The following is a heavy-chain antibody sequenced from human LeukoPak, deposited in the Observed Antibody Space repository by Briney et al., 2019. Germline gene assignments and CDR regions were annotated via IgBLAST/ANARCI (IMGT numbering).Heavy chain of an antibody. V-gene: IGHV3-30*02. J-gene: IGHJ4*02. CDR3: AKDIGSYGYTFDY. Sequence: GGSLRLSCAASGFPFNYYGFHWVRQAPGKGLEWVAFIRYDGSNKYYADSVKGRFTISRDSSKNTLYLQMNSLRAEDTALYYCAKDIGSYGYTFDYWGQGTLVTVSS. D-gene: IGHD5-18*01. CDR2: IRYDGSNK. CDR1: GFPFNYYG.